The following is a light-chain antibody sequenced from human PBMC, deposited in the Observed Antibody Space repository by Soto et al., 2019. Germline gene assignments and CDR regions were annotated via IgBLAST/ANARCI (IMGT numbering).Light chain of an antibody. CDR3: QQSHTFPLT. CDR1: QTISTY. V-gene: IGKV1-39*01. J-gene: IGKJ3*01. CDR2: DAS. Sequence: DIQMTQSPSSLSASVGDRVTITCRASQTISTYLNWYQQKPGKAPRLLIYDASSLLSGVPSRFSGSGSGTDFTLTIASLQPEDFSTYSCQQSHTFPLTFGPGTRVEIK.